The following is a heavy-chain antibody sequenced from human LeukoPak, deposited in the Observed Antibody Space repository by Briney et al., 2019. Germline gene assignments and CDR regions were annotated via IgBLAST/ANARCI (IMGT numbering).Heavy chain of an antibody. CDR1: GFTVSSNY. V-gene: IGHV3-66*01. CDR3: ARDSRRILPSD. J-gene: IGHJ4*02. CDR2: IYSGGST. Sequence: PGGSLRLSCAASGFTVSSNYMSWVRQAPGKGLERVSVIYSGGSTYYADSVKGRFTISRDNSKNTLYLQMNSLRAEDTAVYYCARDSRRILPSDWGQGTLVTVSS. D-gene: IGHD2-15*01.